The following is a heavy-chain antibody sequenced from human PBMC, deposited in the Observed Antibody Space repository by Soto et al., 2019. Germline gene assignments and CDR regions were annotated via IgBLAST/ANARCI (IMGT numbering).Heavy chain of an antibody. CDR1: GGSVSSGSYY. J-gene: IGHJ4*02. CDR3: ARANGYLDY. CDR2: IYYSGST. D-gene: IGHD2-8*01. V-gene: IGHV4-61*01. Sequence: SETLSLTCTVSGGSVSSGSYYWSWIRQPPGKGLEWIGYIYYSGSTNYNPSLKSRVTISVDTSKNQFSLKLSSVTAADTAVYYCARANGYLDYWGQGTLVTAPQ.